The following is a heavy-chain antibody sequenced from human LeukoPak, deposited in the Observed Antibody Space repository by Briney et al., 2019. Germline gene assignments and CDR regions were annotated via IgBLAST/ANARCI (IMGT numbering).Heavy chain of an antibody. CDR2: ISFGNT. J-gene: IGHJ4*02. D-gene: IGHD5-18*01. CDR3: ARSRGYSYGPNFDFDY. V-gene: IGHV4-59*01. CDR1: GDAISTYY. Sequence: PSETLSLICTVSGDAISTYYWNWIRQTPGKGLEWIGYISFGNTDYNPSLKSRVTISVDTSKNQFSLKLSSVTAADTAVYYCARSRGYSYGPNFDFDYWGQGTLVTVSS.